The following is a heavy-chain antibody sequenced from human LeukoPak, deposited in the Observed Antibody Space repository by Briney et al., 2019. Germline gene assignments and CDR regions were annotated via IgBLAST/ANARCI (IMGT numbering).Heavy chain of an antibody. CDR1: GGSISSYY. CDR3: ARLDSSGWIDAFDI. V-gene: IGHV4-4*07. Sequence: SETLSLTCTVSGGSISSYYWSWIRQPAGKGLEWIGRIYTSGSTNYNPSLKSRVTMSVDTSKNQFSLKLSSVTAADTAVYYCARLDSSGWIDAFDIWGQGTMVTVSS. CDR2: IYTSGST. J-gene: IGHJ3*02. D-gene: IGHD6-19*01.